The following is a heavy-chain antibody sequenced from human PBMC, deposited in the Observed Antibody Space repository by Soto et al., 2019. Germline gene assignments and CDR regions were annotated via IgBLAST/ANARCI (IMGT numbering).Heavy chain of an antibody. CDR2: INVGNGNT. Sequence: QVQLVQSGAEVKKPGASVKVSCKASGYTFTNYAMHWVRQAPGQRLEWMGWINVGNGNTKYSQKFQGRVTITRDTSASTAYMELSSLRSEDTAVYYCARAHPNIEIDYWGQGTLVTVSS. D-gene: IGHD5-12*01. CDR1: GYTFTNYA. J-gene: IGHJ4*02. V-gene: IGHV1-3*01. CDR3: ARAHPNIEIDY.